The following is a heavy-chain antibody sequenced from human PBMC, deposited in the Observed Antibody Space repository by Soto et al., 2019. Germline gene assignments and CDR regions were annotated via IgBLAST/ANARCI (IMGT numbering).Heavy chain of an antibody. Sequence: PSETLSLTCPVSGWSINTYYWSWVRPPPGKGLEWIGYIYYRANPNYNPSLKSRVTISQDTSKNQFSLKLSSVTAADTAVYYCARHYGDGYDYVDYWGQGTLVTVSS. CDR2: IYYRANP. J-gene: IGHJ4*02. D-gene: IGHD5-12*01. V-gene: IGHV4-59*08. CDR3: ARHYGDGYDYVDY. CDR1: GWSINTYY.